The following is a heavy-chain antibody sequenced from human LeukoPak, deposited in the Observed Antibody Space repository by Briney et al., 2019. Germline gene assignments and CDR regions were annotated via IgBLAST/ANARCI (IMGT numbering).Heavy chain of an antibody. V-gene: IGHV1-8*01. J-gene: IGHJ4*02. CDR1: GYTLTSYD. CDR3: ARGSTVTTFHY. Sequence: ASVKVSCKASGYTLTSYDINWVRQATGQGLEWMGWMNPNSGNTGYAQKFQGRVTMTRNTSISTAYMELSSLGSEDTAVYYCARGSTVTTFHYWGQGTLVTVSS. D-gene: IGHD4-17*01. CDR2: MNPNSGNT.